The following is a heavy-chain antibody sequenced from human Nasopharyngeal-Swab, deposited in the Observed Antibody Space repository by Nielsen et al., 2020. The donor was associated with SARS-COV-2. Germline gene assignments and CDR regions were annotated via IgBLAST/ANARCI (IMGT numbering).Heavy chain of an antibody. D-gene: IGHD6-13*01. V-gene: IGHV5-10-1*01. CDR1: GYRFTSYW. CDR2: IDPSDSYT. CDR3: ARHQLSSSAFEN. Sequence: GEFLKISCQGSGYRFTSYWISWVRQMPGKGLEWMGKIDPSDSYTNYSPSFQGHVTISTDKSISTAYLQWSSLEASDTAVYYCARHQLSSSAFENWGQGTMVTVSS. J-gene: IGHJ3*02.